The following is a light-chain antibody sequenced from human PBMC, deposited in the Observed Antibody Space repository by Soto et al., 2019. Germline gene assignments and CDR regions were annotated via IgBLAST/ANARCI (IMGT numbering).Light chain of an antibody. CDR2: GAS. Sequence: EIVLTQSPGTLSLSPGESATLSCRASQRLTSNYLAWYQQRPGQAPRLLIYGASRRATGIPDRFSGSGSGTDFILTISRLEPEDFAVYYCQQHDDSPRTFGGGTKVEIK. CDR3: QQHDDSPRT. V-gene: IGKV3-20*01. J-gene: IGKJ4*01. CDR1: QRLTSNY.